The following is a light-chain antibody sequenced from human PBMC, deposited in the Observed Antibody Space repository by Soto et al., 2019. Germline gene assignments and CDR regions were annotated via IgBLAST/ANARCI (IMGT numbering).Light chain of an antibody. J-gene: IGKJ1*01. V-gene: IGKV3-15*01. CDR1: QSVSSN. CDR3: QQYHNLWT. CDR2: RAS. Sequence: EIVMTQSPATLSVSPGERATLSCRASQSVSSNLAWYQQKPGQAPRLLIYRASTRATNIPARFSGSGSGTEFTLTISSLQSEDSALYYCQQYHNLWTFGQGTKVEIK.